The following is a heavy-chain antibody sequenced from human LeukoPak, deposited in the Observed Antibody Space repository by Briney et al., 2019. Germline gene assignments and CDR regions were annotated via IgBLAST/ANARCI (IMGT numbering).Heavy chain of an antibody. D-gene: IGHD2-15*01. V-gene: IGHV3-23*01. J-gene: IGHJ4*02. CDR2: ISGSGAST. CDR3: AKDKASVAVKGPFDY. Sequence: PGGSLRLSCAASEFTFSNYAMTWVRQAPGKGLEWVSSISGSGASTYYADSVKGRFTISRDNSKNTLYLQFNSLRAEDTAVYYCAKDKASVAVKGPFDYWGQGTLVTVSS. CDR1: EFTFSNYA.